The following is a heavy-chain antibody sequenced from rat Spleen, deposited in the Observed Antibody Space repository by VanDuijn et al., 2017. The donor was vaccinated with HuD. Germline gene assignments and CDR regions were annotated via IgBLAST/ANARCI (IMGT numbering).Heavy chain of an antibody. J-gene: IGHJ1*01. Sequence: EVQLVETGGGLVQPGRSLKLSCAASGFTFSDYAMNWIRQAPTKGLEWVASISPSGGSTYYRDSVKGRFTFSRDNAKSTLFLQMESLRSEDTATYYCARDMSRTIAAKSYYYFDFWGPGTMVTV. CDR2: ISPSGGST. CDR3: ARDMSRTIAAKSYYYFDF. D-gene: IGHD1-2*01. CDR1: GFTFSDYA. V-gene: IGHV5-19*01.